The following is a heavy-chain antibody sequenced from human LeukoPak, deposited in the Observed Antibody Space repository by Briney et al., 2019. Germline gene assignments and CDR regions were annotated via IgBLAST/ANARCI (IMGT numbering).Heavy chain of an antibody. V-gene: IGHV4-59*01. CDR3: ARDRLVGATFYYYYYMDV. CDR2: IYYSGST. CDR1: GGSISSYY. Sequence: SETLSLTCTVSGGSISSYYWSWIRQPPGKGLEWIGYIYYSGSTNYNPSLKSRVTISVDTSKNQFSLKLSSVTAADTAVCYCARDRLVGATFYYYYYMDVWGKGTTVTVSS. J-gene: IGHJ6*03. D-gene: IGHD1-26*01.